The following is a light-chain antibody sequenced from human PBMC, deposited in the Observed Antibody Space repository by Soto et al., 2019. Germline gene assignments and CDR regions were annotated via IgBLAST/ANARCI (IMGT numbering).Light chain of an antibody. J-gene: IGLJ3*02. CDR2: DVS. Sequence: QSALTQPRSVSGSPGQSVTISCTGTSSDVGGYNYVYWYQQHPGKAPKLMIYDVSKRPSGVPDRLSGSKSSNTASLTISGLQAEDEADYYCCSYAGSNKVFGGGTKLTVL. CDR1: SSDVGGYNY. CDR3: CSYAGSNKV. V-gene: IGLV2-11*01.